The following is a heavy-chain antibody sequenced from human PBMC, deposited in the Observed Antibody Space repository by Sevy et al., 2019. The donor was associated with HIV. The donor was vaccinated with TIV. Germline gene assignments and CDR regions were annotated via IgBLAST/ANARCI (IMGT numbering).Heavy chain of an antibody. CDR2: IWSDGAYQ. D-gene: IGHD4-17*01. V-gene: IGHV3-33*01. CDR3: ARDLEFYDNGDYGPAFMPDY. CDR1: GFTFSSYA. Sequence: GGSLRLSCEASGFTFSSYAMHWVRQAPGKGLEWVAIIWSDGAYQYHGDSVKGRFIISRDIAKNTLHLQMNSLRGEDTAVYYCARDLEFYDNGDYGPAFMPDYWGQGTLVTVSS. J-gene: IGHJ4*02.